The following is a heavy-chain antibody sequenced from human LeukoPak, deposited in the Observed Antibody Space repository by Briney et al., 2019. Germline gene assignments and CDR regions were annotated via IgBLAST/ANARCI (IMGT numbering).Heavy chain of an antibody. CDR3: ARDPGSGWYYFDY. CDR1: GGSISSSSYY. D-gene: IGHD6-19*01. J-gene: IGHJ4*02. CDR2: IYYSGST. V-gene: IGHV4-61*01. Sequence: SETLSLTCTVSGGSISSSSYYWSWIRQPPGEGLGWIGYIYYSGSTNYNPSLKSRVTISVDTSKNQFSLKLSSVTAADTAVYYCARDPGSGWYYFDYWGQGTLVTVSS.